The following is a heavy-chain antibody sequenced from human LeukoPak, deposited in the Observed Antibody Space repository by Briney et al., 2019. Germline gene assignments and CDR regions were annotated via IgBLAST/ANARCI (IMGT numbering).Heavy chain of an antibody. CDR1: GGSFSGYY. Sequence: PSETLSLTCAVYGGSFSGYYWSWIRQPPGKGLEWIGEINHSGSTNYNPSLKSRVTISVDTSKNQFSLKLSSVTAADTAVYYCARGNRGEITTVTTRWFDPWGQGTLVTVSS. V-gene: IGHV4-34*01. D-gene: IGHD4-11*01. CDR2: INHSGST. J-gene: IGHJ5*02. CDR3: ARGNRGEITTVTTRWFDP.